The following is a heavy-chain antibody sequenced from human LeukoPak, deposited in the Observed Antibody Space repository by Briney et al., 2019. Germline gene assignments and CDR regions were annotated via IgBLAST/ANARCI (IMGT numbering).Heavy chain of an antibody. CDR2: IYTSGRT. CDR1: GGSISSYY. CDR3: ARVGGIVAAGLFDY. Sequence: SETLSLTCTVSGGSISSYYWGWIRQPAGKGLEWTGRIYTSGRTNYNPSLKSRLTMSVDTSKNQFSLKLSFVTAADTAVYYCARVGGIVAAGLFDYWGQGTLVTVSS. V-gene: IGHV4-4*07. J-gene: IGHJ4*02. D-gene: IGHD6-13*01.